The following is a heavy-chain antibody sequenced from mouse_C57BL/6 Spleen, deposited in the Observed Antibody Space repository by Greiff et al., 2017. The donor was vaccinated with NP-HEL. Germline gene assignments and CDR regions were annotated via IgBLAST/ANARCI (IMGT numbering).Heavy chain of an antibody. CDR1: GYAFSSSW. J-gene: IGHJ4*01. D-gene: IGHD3-2*02. CDR3: ATDSSGRGDAMDY. CDR2: IYPGDGAT. Sequence: QVQLKQSGPELVKPGASVMISCKASGYAFSSSWMNWVKQRPGKGLEWIGRIYPGDGATNYNGKFKGKATLTADKSSSTAYMQLSSLTSEDSAVYFCATDSSGRGDAMDYWGQGTSVTVSS. V-gene: IGHV1-82*01.